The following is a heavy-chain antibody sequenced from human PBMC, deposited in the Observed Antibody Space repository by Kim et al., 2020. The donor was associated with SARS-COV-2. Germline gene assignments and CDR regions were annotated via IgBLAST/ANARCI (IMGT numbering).Heavy chain of an antibody. J-gene: IGHJ6*03. V-gene: IGHV3-21*01. CDR3: ARVYKGRIIYYYYYMDV. CDR2: ISSSSSYI. D-gene: IGHD2-15*01. CDR1: GFTFSSYS. Sequence: GGSLRLSCAASGFTFSSYSMNWVRQAPGKGLEWVSSISSSSSYIYYADSVKGRFTISRDNAKNSLYLQMNSLRAEDTAVYYCARVYKGRIIYYYYYMDVWGKGTTVTVSS.